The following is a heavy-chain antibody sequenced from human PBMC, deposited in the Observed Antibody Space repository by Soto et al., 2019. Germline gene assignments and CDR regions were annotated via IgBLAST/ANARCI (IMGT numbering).Heavy chain of an antibody. CDR3: AHRQSHPRFLEWLPRLIWFDP. D-gene: IGHD3-3*01. Sequence: SGPTLVNPTQTLTLTCTFSGFSLSTSGVGVGWIRQPPGKALEWLALIYWDDDKRYSPSLKSRLSITKDTSKNQVVLTMTNMDPVDTATYYCAHRQSHPRFLEWLPRLIWFDPWGQGTLVTVSS. CDR1: GFSLSTSGVG. J-gene: IGHJ5*02. V-gene: IGHV2-5*02. CDR2: IYWDDDK.